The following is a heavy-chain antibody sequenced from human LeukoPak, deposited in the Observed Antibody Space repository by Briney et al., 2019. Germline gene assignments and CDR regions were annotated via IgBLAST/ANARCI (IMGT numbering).Heavy chain of an antibody. D-gene: IGHD3-22*01. J-gene: IGHJ3*02. CDR1: GFTVSDYY. CDR3: ARGLFLSGYLDAFDI. CDR2: IYSDGRT. Sequence: PGGSLRLSCAASGFTVSDYYMSWVRQAPGKGLEWVSTIYSDGRTYYSDSVKGRFIISRDNSKNTVNLQMYSLRDEDTAVYYCARGLFLSGYLDAFDIWGQGTMVTVSS. V-gene: IGHV3-53*01.